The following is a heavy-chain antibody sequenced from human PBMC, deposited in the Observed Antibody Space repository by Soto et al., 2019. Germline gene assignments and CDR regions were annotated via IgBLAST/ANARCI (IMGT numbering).Heavy chain of an antibody. J-gene: IGHJ3*02. CDR3: ARGRGYSLPQMSRAKDAFDI. Sequence: GASVKVSCKASGYTFTSYGISWVRQAPGQGLEWMGWISAYNGNTNYAQKLQGRVTMTTDTSTSTAYMELRSLRSDDTAVYYCARGRGYSLPQMSRAKDAFDIWGQGTMVTVSS. CDR2: ISAYNGNT. D-gene: IGHD5-18*01. CDR1: GYTFTSYG. V-gene: IGHV1-18*01.